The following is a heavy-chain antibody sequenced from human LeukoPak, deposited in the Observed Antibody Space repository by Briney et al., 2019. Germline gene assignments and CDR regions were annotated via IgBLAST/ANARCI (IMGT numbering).Heavy chain of an antibody. V-gene: IGHV1-8*03. CDR3: ARNVAGTGDFDY. CDR1: GYTFTSYG. D-gene: IGHD6-19*01. J-gene: IGHJ4*02. CDR2: MNPNSGHT. Sequence: ASVKVSCKASGYTFTSYGISWVRQAPGQGLEWMGWMNPNSGHTGSAQKFQGRVTITRDTSISTVYMELSSLRSEDTAVYYCARNVAGTGDFDYWGQGTLVTVSS.